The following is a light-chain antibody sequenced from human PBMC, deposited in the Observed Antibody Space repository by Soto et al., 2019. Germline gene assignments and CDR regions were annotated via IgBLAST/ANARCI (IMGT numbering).Light chain of an antibody. V-gene: IGLV2-18*02. J-gene: IGLJ2*01. CDR2: EVR. Sequence: QSALTQPPSVSGSPGQSVTISCTGTSSDIGAYNRVSWYQQPPGTAPKLMIYEVRDRTSGVPDRFSGSKSGNTASLTISGLQAEDEADYYCSSYTSSNTLIFCGGTQLTVL. CDR3: SSYTSSNTLI. CDR1: SSDIGAYNR.